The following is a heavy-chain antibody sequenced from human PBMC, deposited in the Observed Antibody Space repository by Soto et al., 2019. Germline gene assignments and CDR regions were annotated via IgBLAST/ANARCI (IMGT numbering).Heavy chain of an antibody. Sequence: QVQLVESGGGVVQPGRSLRLSCAASGFTFSSYGMHWVRQAPGKGLEWVALIWYDGSNKYYADSVKGRFTISRDNSKKTLYLQMNSVRAEDTSVYYCARDWRPWLVGEYRFFDYGGEGTLVTVSS. CDR2: IWYDGSNK. D-gene: IGHD6-19*01. CDR1: GFTFSSYG. V-gene: IGHV3-33*01. CDR3: ARDWRPWLVGEYRFFDY. J-gene: IGHJ4*02.